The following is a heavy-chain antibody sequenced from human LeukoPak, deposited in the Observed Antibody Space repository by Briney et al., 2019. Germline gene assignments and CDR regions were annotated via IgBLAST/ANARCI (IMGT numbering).Heavy chain of an antibody. CDR1: GFSFTNYA. D-gene: IGHD2-15*01. J-gene: IGHJ4*02. V-gene: IGHV3-23*01. Sequence: GGSLRLSCAASGFSFTNYAMSWVRQAPARGPEWVSSIRGGGETYYADSVKGRFTISRDNAKNSLYLQMNSLGAEDTAVYYCARAGGFCFGDTCRFFDFWGQGTLVTVSS. CDR3: ARAGGFCFGDTCRFFDF. CDR2: IRGGGET.